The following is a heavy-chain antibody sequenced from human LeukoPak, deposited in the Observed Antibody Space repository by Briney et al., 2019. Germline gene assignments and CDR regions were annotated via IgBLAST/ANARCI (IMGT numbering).Heavy chain of an antibody. Sequence: VASVKVSCKASGYSFTTYGIAWARQAPGQGLEWLGWISTSNGRTNSAQTIQGRVTMTTDTSTSTAYMELRSLRSDDTAVYYCVRDETSASAPGYWGQGTLITVSS. CDR1: GYSFTTYG. J-gene: IGHJ4*02. CDR3: VRDETSASAPGY. V-gene: IGHV1-18*01. CDR2: ISTSNGRT. D-gene: IGHD2-2*01.